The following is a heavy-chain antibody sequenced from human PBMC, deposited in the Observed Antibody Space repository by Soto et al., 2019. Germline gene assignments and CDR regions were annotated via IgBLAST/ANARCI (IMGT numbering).Heavy chain of an antibody. CDR1: GFTFSRYW. J-gene: IGHJ5*02. CDR2: INQDGSEK. D-gene: IGHD4-17*01. Sequence: EVQLVESGGGLVQPGGSLRLSCAASGFTFSRYWMNWVRQAPGKGLEWVANINQDGSEKYYVDSVKGRFTISRDNAKNSLYRQMNSLRAEETAVYYCAREVHGDYWYDWFDPWGQGALATVSS. CDR3: AREVHGDYWYDWFDP. V-gene: IGHV3-7*01.